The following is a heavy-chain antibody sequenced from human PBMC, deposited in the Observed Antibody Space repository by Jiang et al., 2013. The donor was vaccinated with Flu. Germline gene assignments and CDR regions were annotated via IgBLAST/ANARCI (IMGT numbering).Heavy chain of an antibody. V-gene: IGHV1-18*01. Sequence: EWMGWISAYNGNTNYAQKLQGRVTMTTDTSTSTAYMELRSLRSDDTAVYYCAREASGSYYYYMDVWGKGTTVTVSS. J-gene: IGHJ6*03. CDR3: AREASGSYYYYMDV. D-gene: IGHD1-26*01. CDR2: ISAYNGNT.